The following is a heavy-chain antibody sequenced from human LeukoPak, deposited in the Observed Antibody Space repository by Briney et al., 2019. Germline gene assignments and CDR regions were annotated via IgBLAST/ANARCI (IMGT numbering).Heavy chain of an antibody. CDR1: GYTFTSYD. V-gene: IGHV1-8*01. Sequence: ASVKVSCKASGYTFTSYDINWVRQATGQGLEWMGWMNPNSGNTGYAQKFQDRVTMTRNTSIGTAYMELSSLGSEDTAMYYCARRFRSDSSGRKFDCWGQGTLVTVSS. D-gene: IGHD3-22*01. CDR3: ARRFRSDSSGRKFDC. CDR2: MNPNSGNT. J-gene: IGHJ4*02.